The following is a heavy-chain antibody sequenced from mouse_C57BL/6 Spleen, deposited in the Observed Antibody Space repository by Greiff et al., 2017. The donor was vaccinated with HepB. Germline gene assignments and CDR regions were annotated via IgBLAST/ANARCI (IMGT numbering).Heavy chain of an antibody. D-gene: IGHD2-4*01. CDR3: ARPRDYDGYYFDY. V-gene: IGHV5-17*01. CDR2: ISSGSSTI. Sequence: EVKLMESGGGLVKPGGSLKLSCAASGFTFSDYGMHWVRQAPEKGLEWVAYISSGSSTIYYADTVKGLFTISRDNAKNTLLLQMPSLRSEDTAMYYCARPRDYDGYYFDYWGQGTTLTVSS. J-gene: IGHJ2*01. CDR1: GFTFSDYG.